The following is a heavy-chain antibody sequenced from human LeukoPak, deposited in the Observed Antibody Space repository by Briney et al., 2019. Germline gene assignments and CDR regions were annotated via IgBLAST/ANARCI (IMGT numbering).Heavy chain of an antibody. CDR1: GFTFSLYA. V-gene: IGHV3-23*01. Sequence: PGGSLRLSCAASGFTFSLYAMNWVRQAPGKGLEWVSAIISSGGSTFYADSVKGRFTISRDNSKNTLYLQMNSLRAEDTAVYYCAKDRAPQDYWGQGTLVTVSS. CDR2: IISSGGST. J-gene: IGHJ4*02. CDR3: AKDRAPQDY.